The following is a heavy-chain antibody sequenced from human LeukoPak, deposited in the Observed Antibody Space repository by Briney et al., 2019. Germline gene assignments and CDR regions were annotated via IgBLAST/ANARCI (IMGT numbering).Heavy chain of an antibody. CDR1: GGSISSSSYY. CDR2: IYYSGST. D-gene: IGHD6-13*01. J-gene: IGHJ4*02. CDR3: ARGGRTWSGEYSSSWYSFDY. V-gene: IGHV4-39*07. Sequence: SETLSLTCTVSGGSISSSSYYWGWIRQPPGKGLEWIGSIYYSGSTYYNPSLKSRVTISVDTSKNQLSLKLSSVTAADTAVYYCARGGRTWSGEYSSSWYSFDYWGQGTLVTVSS.